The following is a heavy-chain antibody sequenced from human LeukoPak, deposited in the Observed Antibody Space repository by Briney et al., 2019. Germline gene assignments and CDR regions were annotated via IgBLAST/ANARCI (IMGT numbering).Heavy chain of an antibody. J-gene: IGHJ4*02. CDR2: INPNSGGT. V-gene: IGHV1-2*02. D-gene: IGHD2-15*01. CDR1: GYTFTGYY. Sequence: ASVKVSCKAPGYTFTGYYMHWVRQAPGQGLEWMGWINPNSGGTNYAQKFQGRVTMTRDTSISTAYMELSRLRSDDTAVYYCARASAGIVVVVAAFDYWGQGTLVTVSS. CDR3: ARASAGIVVVVAAFDY.